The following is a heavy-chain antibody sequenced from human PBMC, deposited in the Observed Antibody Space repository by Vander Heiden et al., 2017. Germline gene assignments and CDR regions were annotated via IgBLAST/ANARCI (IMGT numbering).Heavy chain of an antibody. CDR2: ISPYNGHT. V-gene: IGHV1-18*01. J-gene: IGHJ4*02. Sequence: QVQLVHSGAEVKKPRPSVKVSCKSSGYTFTMNGITWGRQAPGQGLEWMGWISPYNGHTNYPQKLQGRVTMTTDTSTSTAYMELRSLRSDDTAVYYCARGDNYDYDYWGQGTLVTVSS. CDR3: ARGDNYDYDY. D-gene: IGHD1-20*01. CDR1: GYTFTMNG.